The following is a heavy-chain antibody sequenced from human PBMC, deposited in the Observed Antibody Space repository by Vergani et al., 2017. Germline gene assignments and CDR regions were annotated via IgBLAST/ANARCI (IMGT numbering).Heavy chain of an antibody. V-gene: IGHV3-20*04. CDR3: ATIDSSGYYPSYNVPDY. J-gene: IGHJ4*02. CDR1: GFKFDDYG. Sequence: EVQLVESGGRVVRPGGSLRLSCIASGFKFDDYGMNWVRHVPGKGLEWVAGVNWNGVGSAYADSVRGRVIISRDNAKNSLFLQMNSLRVEDTTLYYCATIDSSGYYPSYNVPDYWGQGTQVTVSS. CDR2: VNWNGVGS. D-gene: IGHD3-22*01.